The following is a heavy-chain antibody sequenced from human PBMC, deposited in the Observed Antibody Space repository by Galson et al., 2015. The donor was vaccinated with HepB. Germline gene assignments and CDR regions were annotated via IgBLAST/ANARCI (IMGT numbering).Heavy chain of an antibody. V-gene: IGHV5-51*01. J-gene: IGHJ4*02. CDR3: ARGLYDSSGQLYFDY. Sequence: QSGAEVKKPGESLKISCKGSGYSFTSYWIGWVRQMPGKGLGWMGIIYPGDSDTRYSPSFQGQVTISADKSISTAYLQWSSLKASDTAMYYCARGLYDSSGQLYFDYWGQGTLVTVSS. CDR2: IYPGDSDT. CDR1: GYSFTSYW. D-gene: IGHD3-22*01.